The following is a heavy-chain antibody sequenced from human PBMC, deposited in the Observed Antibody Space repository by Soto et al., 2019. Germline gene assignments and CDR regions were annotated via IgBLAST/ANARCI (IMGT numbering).Heavy chain of an antibody. J-gene: IGHJ6*02. Sequence: EVQLVESGGGLVKPGGSLRLSCAASGFTFSSYSMNWVRQAPGKGLEWVSSISSSSSYIYYADSVKGRFTISRDNAKNSLYLQMNSLRAEDTSVYYCARYPGAGYSSSWDYGMDVWGQGTTVTVSS. CDR3: ARYPGAGYSSSWDYGMDV. CDR1: GFTFSSYS. V-gene: IGHV3-21*01. CDR2: ISSSSSYI. D-gene: IGHD6-13*01.